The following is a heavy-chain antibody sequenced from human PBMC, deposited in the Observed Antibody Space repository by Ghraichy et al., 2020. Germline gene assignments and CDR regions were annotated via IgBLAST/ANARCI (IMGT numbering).Heavy chain of an antibody. Sequence: AETLSLTCAVYGGSISGNYWSWIRQSPGKGLEWIGEINHSGTTKYNPSLKSRVTILEDTSKNQFSLELSSVTAADTAVYYCATKGYCRGGSCYGARLGSWGQGTLVAVSS. CDR1: GGSISGNY. CDR3: ATKGYCRGGSCYGARLGS. CDR2: INHSGTT. J-gene: IGHJ5*01. D-gene: IGHD2-15*01. V-gene: IGHV4-34*01.